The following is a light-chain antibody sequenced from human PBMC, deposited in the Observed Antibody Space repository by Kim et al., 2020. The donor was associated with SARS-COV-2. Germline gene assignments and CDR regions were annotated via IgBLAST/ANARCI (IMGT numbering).Light chain of an antibody. J-gene: IGKJ1*01. CDR2: GAS. V-gene: IGKV3-15*01. CDR1: QSVSSS. Sequence: EIVMTQSPATLSVSPGERATLSCRASQSVSSSLAWYQQKPGQAPRLLIYGASTRATGIPARFSGSGSETEFTLTISSLQSEDFAVYYCQQYINWPRTFGQGTKVDIK. CDR3: QQYINWPRT.